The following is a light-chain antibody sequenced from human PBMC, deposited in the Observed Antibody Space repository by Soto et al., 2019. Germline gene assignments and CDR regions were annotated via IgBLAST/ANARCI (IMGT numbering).Light chain of an antibody. Sequence: ETVLTQSPGTLSLSPGERATLSCRASQSVSSSYLAWYQQKPGQAPRLVIYGASSRATGIPDRFSGSGSGTDFTLTISRLEPEDFAVYYCQQYGDSLPYTFGQGTKVDIK. CDR2: GAS. J-gene: IGKJ2*01. CDR3: QQYGDSLPYT. V-gene: IGKV3-20*01. CDR1: QSVSSSY.